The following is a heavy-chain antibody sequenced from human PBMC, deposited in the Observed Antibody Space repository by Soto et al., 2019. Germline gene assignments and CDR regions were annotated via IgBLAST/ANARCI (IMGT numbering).Heavy chain of an antibody. CDR2: ISYDGSNK. V-gene: IGHV3-30-3*01. CDR1: GFTFSSYA. D-gene: IGHD2-15*01. CDR3: AARTVAALDYYYYGMDV. Sequence: PGGSLRLSCAASGFTFSSYAMHWVRQAPGKGLEWVAVISYDGSNKYYADSVKGRFTISRDNSKNTLYLQMNSLRAEDTAVYYCAARTVAALDYYYYGMDVWGQGTTVTVSS. J-gene: IGHJ6*02.